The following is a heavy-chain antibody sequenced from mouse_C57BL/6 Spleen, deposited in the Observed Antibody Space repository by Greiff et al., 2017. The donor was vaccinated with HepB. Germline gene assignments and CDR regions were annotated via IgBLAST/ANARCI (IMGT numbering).Heavy chain of an antibody. J-gene: IGHJ3*01. CDR1: GFTFSSYA. Sequence: EVKLVESGGGLVKPGGSLKLSCAASGFTFSSYAMSWVRQTPEKRLEWVATISDGGSYTYYPDNVKGRFTISRDNAKNNLYLQMSHLKSEDTAMYYCARDPYYGNYGGWFAYWGQGTLVTVSA. D-gene: IGHD2-10*01. CDR3: ARDPYYGNYGGWFAY. CDR2: ISDGGSYT. V-gene: IGHV5-4*01.